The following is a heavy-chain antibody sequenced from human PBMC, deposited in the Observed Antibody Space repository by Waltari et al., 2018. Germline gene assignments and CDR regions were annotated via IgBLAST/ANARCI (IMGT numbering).Heavy chain of an antibody. V-gene: IGHV3-48*03. D-gene: IGHD2-2*01. CDR3: VRDGLGSGRTRVDV. CDR1: GFVFSVYD. J-gene: IGHJ6*02. Sequence: EAQLVESGGGLVQPGGSLRLSCPGSGFVFSVYDMNWGREAPGKGLEWSSYISDSDNSKFYAESVKGRFTVSRDNAKNSLHLEMNSLRAEDTATYYCVRDGLGSGRTRVDVWGQGTTVIVSS. CDR2: ISDSDNSK.